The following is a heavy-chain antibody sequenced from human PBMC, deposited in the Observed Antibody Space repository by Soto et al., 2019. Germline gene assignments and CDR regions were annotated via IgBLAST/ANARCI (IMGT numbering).Heavy chain of an antibody. Sequence: GGSLRLSCAASGFMFSDYAMTWARQAPGKELEWVSGLLRPGRSTYYADSVKGRFTISGDTSANTVYLQMDSLRAEDTAVYYCAKDAIANDGIWRMDSWGQRTVVTASS. V-gene: IGHV3-23*01. J-gene: IGHJ5*02. CDR1: GFMFSDYA. CDR3: AKDAIANDGIWRMDS. CDR2: LLRPGRST. D-gene: IGHD2-8*01.